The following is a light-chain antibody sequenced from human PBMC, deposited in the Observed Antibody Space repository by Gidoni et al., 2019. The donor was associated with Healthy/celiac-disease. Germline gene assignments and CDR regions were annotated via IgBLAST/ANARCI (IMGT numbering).Light chain of an antibody. CDR2: GAS. V-gene: IGKV3-15*01. CDR1: KSVNSN. J-gene: IGKJ1*01. CDR3: QQYNNWPPGWT. Sequence: EIVMTQSPATLSVSPGERATLSCRASKSVNSNLAWYQQKPGQAPRLLIYGASTRATGIPARFSGSGSGTEFTLTISSLQSEDFAVYYCQQYNNWPPGWTFGQGTKVEIK.